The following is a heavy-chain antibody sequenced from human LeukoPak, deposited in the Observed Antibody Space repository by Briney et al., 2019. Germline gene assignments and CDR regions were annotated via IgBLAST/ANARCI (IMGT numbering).Heavy chain of an antibody. V-gene: IGHV3-15*07. CDR3: ITPLPYSAQ. CDR2: IKPKTDGETT. D-gene: IGHD2-21*01. Sequence: GGSLRLSCAASGFTFSSYAMNWVRQAPGKGLEWVGRIKPKTDGETTEYAAPVKDRFSISRDDSKSMMYLQMNSLNTEDTAVYYCITPLPYSAQGGQGTLVTVSS. CDR1: GFTFSSYA. J-gene: IGHJ4*02.